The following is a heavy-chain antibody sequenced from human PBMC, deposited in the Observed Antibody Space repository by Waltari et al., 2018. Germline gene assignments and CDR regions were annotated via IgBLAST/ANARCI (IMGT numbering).Heavy chain of an antibody. CDR3: ATDPGLRNGMDV. CDR1: GFTVSSDY. Sequence: ERQLVESGGGLIQPGGSLRLPCAASGFTVSSDYLSWVRQAPGKGLEWVSVIYGGGSTFYADSVRGRFTISRDNSQNMVYLQMNSLRAEDTAVYYCATDPGLRNGMDVWGQGTTVTVSS. D-gene: IGHD4-17*01. CDR2: IYGGGST. V-gene: IGHV3-53*01. J-gene: IGHJ6*02.